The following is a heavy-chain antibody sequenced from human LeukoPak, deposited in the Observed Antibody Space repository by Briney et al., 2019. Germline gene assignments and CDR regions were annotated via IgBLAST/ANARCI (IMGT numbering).Heavy chain of an antibody. V-gene: IGHV3-21*01. J-gene: IGHJ4*02. Sequence: PGGSLRLSCAASGFTFSSYSMNWVRQAPGKGLEWVSSISSSSSYIYYADSVKGRFTISRDNAKNSLYLQMNSLRAEDTAVYYCARDSSAYYYDSSGSDFDYWCQGTLVTVSS. CDR3: ARDSSAYYYDSSGSDFDY. CDR1: GFTFSSYS. D-gene: IGHD3-22*01. CDR2: ISSSSSYI.